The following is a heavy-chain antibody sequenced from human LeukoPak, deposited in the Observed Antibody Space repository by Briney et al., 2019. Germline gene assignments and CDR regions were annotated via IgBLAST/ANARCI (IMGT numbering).Heavy chain of an antibody. D-gene: IGHD3-22*01. J-gene: IGHJ4*02. CDR3: AKDGDTSGIFDY. CDR1: GFTFSNYA. Sequence: GGSLRLSCAASGFTFSNYAMSWVRQTPGKGLECVSSLSDGGGTTYYSDSVKGRFTISRDNSKNIVYLQMNSLRAEDTVVYYCAKDGDTSGIFDYWGQGTLVTVSS. CDR2: LSDGGGTT. V-gene: IGHV3-23*01.